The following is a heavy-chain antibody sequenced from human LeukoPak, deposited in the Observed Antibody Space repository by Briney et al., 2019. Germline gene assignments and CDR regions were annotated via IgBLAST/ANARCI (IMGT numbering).Heavy chain of an antibody. CDR2: ISWNSGSI. D-gene: IGHD2-2*01. Sequence: GRSLRLSCAASGFTFDDYAMHWVRQAPGKGLEWVSGISWNSGSIGYADSVKGRFTISRDNAKNSLYLQMNSLRAEDTALYYCSKDSGPGYCSSTSCYLEAEYFQHWGQGTLVTVSS. CDR3: SKDSGPGYCSSTSCYLEAEYFQH. J-gene: IGHJ1*01. V-gene: IGHV3-9*01. CDR1: GFTFDDYA.